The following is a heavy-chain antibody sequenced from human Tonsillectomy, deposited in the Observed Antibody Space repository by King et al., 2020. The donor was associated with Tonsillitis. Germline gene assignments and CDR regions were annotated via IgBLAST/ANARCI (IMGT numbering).Heavy chain of an antibody. V-gene: IGHV1-2*02. CDR2: INPNSGGT. CDR1: GYTFTGYY. D-gene: IGHD3-22*01. Sequence: QLVQSGAEVKKPGASVKVSCKASGYTFTGYYMHWVRQAPGQGLEWMGWINPNSGGTNYAQRFQGRVTMTRDTSISTAYMELSRLTSDDTAVYYCAREIYYYDNSGYYNDYWGQGTLVTVSS. CDR3: AREIYYYDNSGYYNDY. J-gene: IGHJ4*02.